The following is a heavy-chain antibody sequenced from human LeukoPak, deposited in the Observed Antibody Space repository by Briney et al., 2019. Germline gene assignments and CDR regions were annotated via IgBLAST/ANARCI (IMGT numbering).Heavy chain of an antibody. J-gene: IGHJ5*02. D-gene: IGHD3-3*01. V-gene: IGHV4-34*01. CDR1: GGSISSYY. CDR2: INHSGST. Sequence: SETLSLTCTVSGGSISSYYWSWIRQPPGKGLEWIGEINHSGSTNYNPSLKSRVTISVDTSKNQFSLKLSSVTAADTAVYYCASLAPPLEWLGFDPWGQGTLVTVSS. CDR3: ASLAPPLEWLGFDP.